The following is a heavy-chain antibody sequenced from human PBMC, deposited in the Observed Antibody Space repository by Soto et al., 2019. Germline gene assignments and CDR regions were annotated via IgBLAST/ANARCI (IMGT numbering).Heavy chain of an antibody. CDR3: ARDSYFDL. CDR1: GDPINSGGYF. J-gene: IGHJ2*01. CDR2: IFYNGST. D-gene: IGHD3-10*01. V-gene: IGHV4-31*03. Sequence: QVQLQESGPGLVKPSQTLSLTCSVSGDPINSGGYFWSWIRQLPGKGLEWIGNIFYNGSTYYNPSLKSRVTISLDTSKSQFSLNLSSVPAADTAVYFCARDSYFDLWGRCTLVTVSS.